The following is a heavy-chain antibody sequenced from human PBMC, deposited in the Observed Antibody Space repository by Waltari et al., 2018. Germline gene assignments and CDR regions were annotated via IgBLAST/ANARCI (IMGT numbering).Heavy chain of an antibody. Sequence: EVQLVESGGGLVQPGGSLRLSCAASGFNFSSRWMHWARQAPGKGLVWVSHVNSDESSTSYADSVKGRFTISRDNAKNTVYLQMSSLRAEDTAVYYCVRDDSYGFDYWGQGTLVTVSS. J-gene: IGHJ4*02. CDR3: VRDDSYGFDY. CDR2: VNSDESST. D-gene: IGHD5-18*01. V-gene: IGHV3-74*01. CDR1: GFNFSSRW.